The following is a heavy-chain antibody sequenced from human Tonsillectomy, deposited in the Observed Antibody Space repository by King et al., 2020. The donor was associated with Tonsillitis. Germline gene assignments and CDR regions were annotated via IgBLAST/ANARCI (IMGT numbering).Heavy chain of an antibody. CDR2: IYPGDSDT. V-gene: IGHV5-51*01. CDR3: ARLPHLYSSSLWGENYYYYGMDV. Sequence: QLVQSGAEVKKPGESLKISCKGSGYSFTSYWIGWVRQMPGKGLEWMGIIYPGDSDTRYSPSFQGQVTISADKSISTAYLQGSSLKASDTAMYYCARLPHLYSSSLWGENYYYYGMDVWGQGTTVTVSS. D-gene: IGHD6-13*01. J-gene: IGHJ6*02. CDR1: GYSFTSYW.